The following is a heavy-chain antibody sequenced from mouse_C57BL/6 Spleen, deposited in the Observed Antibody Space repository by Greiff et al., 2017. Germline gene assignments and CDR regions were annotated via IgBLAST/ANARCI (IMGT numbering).Heavy chain of an antibody. CDR2: ISSGGDYI. Sequence: EVKLVESGEGLVKPGGSLKLSCAASGFTFSSYAMSWVRQTPEKRLEWVAYISSGGDYIYYADTVKGRFTISRDNARNTLYLQMSSLKSEDTAMYYCTRVFYDYDYYAMDYWGQGTSVTVSS. V-gene: IGHV5-9-1*02. D-gene: IGHD2-4*01. J-gene: IGHJ4*01. CDR1: GFTFSSYA. CDR3: TRVFYDYDYYAMDY.